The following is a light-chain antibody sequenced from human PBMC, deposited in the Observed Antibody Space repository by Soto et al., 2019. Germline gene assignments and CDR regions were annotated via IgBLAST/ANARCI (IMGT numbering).Light chain of an antibody. CDR2: EVS. Sequence: QSALTQPASVSGSPGQSITIFFTGTSNDVCGYDYVSWYQQHPGKAPKLMIYEVSNRPSGVSNRFSGSKSGNTASLTISGLQADDEADYYCSSYTSSSTRVFGTGTKLTVL. V-gene: IGLV2-14*01. CDR3: SSYTSSSTRV. CDR1: SNDVCGYDY. J-gene: IGLJ1*01.